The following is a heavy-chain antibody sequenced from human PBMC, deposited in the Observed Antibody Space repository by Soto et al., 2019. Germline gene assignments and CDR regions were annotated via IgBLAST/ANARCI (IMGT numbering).Heavy chain of an antibody. V-gene: IGHV1-18*01. Sequence: ASVKVSCKASGYTFTSYGIRWVRQAPGQGLEWMGWISAYNGNTNYAQKLQGRVTMTTDTSTSTAYMELRSLRSDDTAVYYCASTTLQYCSGGSCYSLYYYYMDVWGKGTTVTVSS. CDR3: ASTTLQYCSGGSCYSLYYYYMDV. CDR2: ISAYNGNT. CDR1: GYTFTSYG. D-gene: IGHD2-15*01. J-gene: IGHJ6*03.